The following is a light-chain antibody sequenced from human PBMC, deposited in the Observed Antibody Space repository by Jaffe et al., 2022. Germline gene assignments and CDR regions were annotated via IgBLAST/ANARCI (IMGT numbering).Light chain of an antibody. CDR3: TSYTSISTLDVV. J-gene: IGLJ2*01. CDR2: EVT. CDR1: SSDVGGYNY. Sequence: QSALTQPASVSGSPGQSITISCTGTSSDVGGYNYVSWYQQHPGKAPKLMIYEVTNRPSGVSNRFSGSKSGNTASLTISGLQAEDEADYYCTSYTSISTLDVVFGGGTKLTVL. V-gene: IGLV2-14*01.